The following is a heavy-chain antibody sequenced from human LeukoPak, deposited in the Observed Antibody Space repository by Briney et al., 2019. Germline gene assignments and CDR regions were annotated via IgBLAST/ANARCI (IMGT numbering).Heavy chain of an antibody. CDR3: AREAYVDYYFDY. J-gene: IGHJ4*02. CDR2: IYSGGST. D-gene: IGHD4-17*01. V-gene: IGHV3-53*01. Sequence: PGGSLRLSCAASGFTVSSNYMSWVRQAPGKGLEWVSVIYSGGSTYYADSVKGRFTISRDNSKNTLYLQMNSLRAEDTAVYYCAREAYVDYYFDYWGQGTLVTASS. CDR1: GFTVSSNY.